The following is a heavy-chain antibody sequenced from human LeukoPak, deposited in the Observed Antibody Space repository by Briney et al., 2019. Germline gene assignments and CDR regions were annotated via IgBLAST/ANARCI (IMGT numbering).Heavy chain of an antibody. D-gene: IGHD3-9*01. J-gene: IGHJ4*02. Sequence: ASVKVSCKVSGYTLTELSMHWVRQAPGKGLEWVGGFDPEDGETIYAQKFQGRVTMTEDTSTDTAYMELSSLRSEDTAVYYCATGPVLRYFDWLWYWGRGTLVAVSS. V-gene: IGHV1-24*01. CDR2: FDPEDGET. CDR1: GYTLTELS. CDR3: ATGPVLRYFDWLWY.